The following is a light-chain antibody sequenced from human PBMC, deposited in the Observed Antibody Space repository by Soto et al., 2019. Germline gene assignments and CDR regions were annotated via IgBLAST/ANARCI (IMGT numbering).Light chain of an antibody. J-gene: IGLJ1*01. CDR2: DVS. V-gene: IGLV2-14*01. CDR1: SSDVGGYNY. CDR3: SSYTSSSTAV. Sequence: QSALTQPASVSGSPGQSITISCTGTSSDVGGYNYVSWYQQHPGKAPKLMIYDVSNRPSGVSNRFSGSKSGNTASLTISGIQAEDEADYYCSSYTSSSTAVFGDGTKVTVL.